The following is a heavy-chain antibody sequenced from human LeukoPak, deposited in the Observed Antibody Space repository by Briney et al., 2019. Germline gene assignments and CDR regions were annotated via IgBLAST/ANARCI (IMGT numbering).Heavy chain of an antibody. CDR3: AKAHGEDPRTYDY. Sequence: GGSLRLSCAASGFTFSSYAMSWVRQAPGKGLEWVSAISGIGGGTYYADSVKGRFTISRDNSKNTLYLQMNSLRAEDTALYYCAKAHGEDPRTYDYWGQGTLVTVSS. J-gene: IGHJ4*02. V-gene: IGHV3-23*01. CDR2: ISGIGGGT. CDR1: GFTFSSYA. D-gene: IGHD3-10*01.